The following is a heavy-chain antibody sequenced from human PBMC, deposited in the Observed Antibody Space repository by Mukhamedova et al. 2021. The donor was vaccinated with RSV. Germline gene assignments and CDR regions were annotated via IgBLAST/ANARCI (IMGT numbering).Heavy chain of an antibody. D-gene: IGHD3-10*01. V-gene: IGHV1-18*01. Sequence: SWVRQAPGQGLEWMGWISAYNGNTNYAQKLQGRVTMTTDTSTSTAYMELRSLRSDDTAVYYCAGEPNQLWSGETHFDYWGQGTLV. J-gene: IGHJ4*02. CDR3: AGEPNQLWSGETHFDY. CDR2: ISAYNGNT.